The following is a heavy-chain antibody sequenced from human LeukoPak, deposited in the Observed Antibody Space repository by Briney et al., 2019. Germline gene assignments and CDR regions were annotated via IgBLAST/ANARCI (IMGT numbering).Heavy chain of an antibody. CDR1: GFTFSSYS. J-gene: IGHJ5*02. CDR3: ARALRYFDWLSTSPEYNWFYP. V-gene: IGHV3-48*01. CDR2: ISSSSSTI. Sequence: PGGSLRLSCAASGFTFSSYSMNWVRQAPGKGLEWVSYISSSSSTIYYADSVKGRFTISRDNAKNSLYLQMNSLRAEDTAVYHCARALRYFDWLSTSPEYNWFYPWGQGTLVTVSS. D-gene: IGHD3-9*01.